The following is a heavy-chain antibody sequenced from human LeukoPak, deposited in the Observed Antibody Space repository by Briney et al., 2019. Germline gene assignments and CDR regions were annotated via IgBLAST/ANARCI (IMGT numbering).Heavy chain of an antibody. J-gene: IGHJ4*02. CDR1: GFTFSSYS. CDR3: VSAYGGLLDH. V-gene: IGHV3-21*01. CDR2: ISSSSSYI. D-gene: IGHD3-16*01. Sequence: SGGSLRLSCAASGFTFSSYSMNWVRQAPGKGLEWVSSISSSSSYIYYADSVKGRFTISRDNAKNSLHLQMNSLRAEDAAVYYCVSAYGGLLDHWGQGTLVTVSS.